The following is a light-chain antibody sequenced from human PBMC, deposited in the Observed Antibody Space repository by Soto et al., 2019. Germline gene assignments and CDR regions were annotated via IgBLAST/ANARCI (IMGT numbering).Light chain of an antibody. V-gene: IGKV4-1*01. J-gene: IGKJ2*01. Sequence: DIVMTQSPDSLAVSLGARATINCKSSQSVLYSANNKNYLAWYQQKPGQPPKLLIYWASIRESGVPDRFSGSGSGTDFTLAISGLQAEDVAVYYCQQYSGAPYTFGQGTKLEIK. CDR1: QSVLYSANNKNY. CDR3: QQYSGAPYT. CDR2: WAS.